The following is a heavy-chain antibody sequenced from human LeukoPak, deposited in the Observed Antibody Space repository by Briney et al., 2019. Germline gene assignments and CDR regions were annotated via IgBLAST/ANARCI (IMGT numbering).Heavy chain of an antibody. CDR2: IYYSGST. D-gene: IGHD6-13*01. J-gene: IGHJ4*02. Sequence: GTLSLTCAVSGGSISSSNWWSWVRQPPGKGLEWIGSIYYSGSTYYNPSLKSRVTISVDTSKNQFSLKLSSVTAADTAVYYCARDGYSSSWKVQTDYFDYWGQGTLVTVSS. V-gene: IGHV4-4*02. CDR3: ARDGYSSSWKVQTDYFDY. CDR1: GGSISSSNW.